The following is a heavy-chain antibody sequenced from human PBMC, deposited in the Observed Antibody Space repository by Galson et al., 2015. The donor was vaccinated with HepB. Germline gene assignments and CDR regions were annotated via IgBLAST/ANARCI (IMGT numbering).Heavy chain of an antibody. D-gene: IGHD3-10*01. CDR1: GGSFSGYY. V-gene: IGHV4-34*01. J-gene: IGHJ5*02. CDR3: ARGPRLRQLRVFHWFDP. CDR2: TNHSGST. Sequence: EALSLTCAVYGGSFSGYYWSWIRQPPGKGLEWIGETNHSGSTNYNPSLKSRVTISVDTSKNQFSLKLSSVTAADTAVYYCARGPRLRQLRVFHWFDPWGQGTLVTVSS.